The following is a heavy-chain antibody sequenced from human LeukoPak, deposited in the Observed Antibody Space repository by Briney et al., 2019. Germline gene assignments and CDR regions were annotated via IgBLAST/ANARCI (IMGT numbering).Heavy chain of an antibody. D-gene: IGHD1-26*01. V-gene: IGHV3-7*05. CDR1: GFTFSRFW. Sequence: GGSLRLSCAASGFTFSRFWMNWVRQAPGRGLEWVANIDQSGGRNNYVDSVKGRFTISRDNAKNSLFLEMSSLRADDTAVYFCARGLKYSGTYGWFDPWGQGTPVTVSS. CDR2: IDQSGGRN. J-gene: IGHJ5*02. CDR3: ARGLKYSGTYGWFDP.